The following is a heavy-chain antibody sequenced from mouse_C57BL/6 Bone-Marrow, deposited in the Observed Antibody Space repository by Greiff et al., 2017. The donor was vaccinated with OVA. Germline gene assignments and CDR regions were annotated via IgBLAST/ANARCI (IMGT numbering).Heavy chain of an antibody. CDR2: IHPNSGST. V-gene: IGHV1-64*01. CDR1: GYTFTSYW. CDR3: ARDYDERGLWFAY. D-gene: IGHD2-4*01. Sequence: QVQLQQSGAELVKPGASVKLSCKASGYTFTSYWMHWVKQRPGQGLEWIGMIHPNSGSTNYNEKFKSKATLTVDKSSSTAYMQLSSLTSEDSAVYYCARDYDERGLWFAYWGQGTLFTVSA. J-gene: IGHJ3*01.